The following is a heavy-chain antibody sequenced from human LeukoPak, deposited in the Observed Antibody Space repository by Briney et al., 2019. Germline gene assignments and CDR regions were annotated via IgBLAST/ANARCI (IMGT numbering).Heavy chain of an antibody. J-gene: IGHJ4*02. CDR2: IKPDGSEK. Sequence: GGSLRLSCAASGLTFSSCFMTWVRRTPGKGREWVANIKPDGSEKYYMDSVKGRFTVSRDNAKNSLYLQMNSLRAEDTAVYYCASGGYNWNRLDYWGQGTLVTVSS. CDR3: ASGGYNWNRLDY. D-gene: IGHD1-20*01. V-gene: IGHV3-7*01. CDR1: GLTFSSCF.